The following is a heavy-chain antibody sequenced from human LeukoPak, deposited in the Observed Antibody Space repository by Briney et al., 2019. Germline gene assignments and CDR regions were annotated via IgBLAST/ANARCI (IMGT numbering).Heavy chain of an antibody. Sequence: QPGGSLRLSCAASGFTFSSYSMSWVRQAPGKGLEWVSYISSGSSTIYYADSVKGRFTISRDNAKNSLYLQMNSLRAEDTAVYYCARALGSSGNYWSYYYYTDVWGKGTTVTVSS. D-gene: IGHD3-22*01. CDR3: ARALGSSGNYWSYYYYTDV. J-gene: IGHJ6*03. CDR2: ISSGSSTI. CDR1: GFTFSSYS. V-gene: IGHV3-48*01.